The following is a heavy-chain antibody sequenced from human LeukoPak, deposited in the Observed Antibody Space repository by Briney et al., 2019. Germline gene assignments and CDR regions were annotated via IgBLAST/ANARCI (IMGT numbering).Heavy chain of an antibody. CDR1: GGSISSYY. J-gene: IGHJ4*02. V-gene: IGHV4-59*08. CDR2: IYYSGST. D-gene: IGHD6-19*01. Sequence: SETLSLTCTVSGGSISSYYWSWIRQPPGKGLEWIGYIYYSGSTNYNPSLKSRVTISVDTSKNQFSLKLSSVTAADTAVYYCAKMYSSGWDRLDYWGQGTLVTVSS. CDR3: AKMYSSGWDRLDY.